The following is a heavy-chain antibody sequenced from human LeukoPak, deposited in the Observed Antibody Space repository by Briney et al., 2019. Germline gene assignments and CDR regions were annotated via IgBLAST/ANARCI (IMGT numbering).Heavy chain of an antibody. V-gene: IGHV3-11*01. D-gene: IGHD3-10*01. CDR1: GFTFSDYY. CDR2: ISSSGSTI. J-gene: IGHJ4*02. Sequence: GGSLRLSCAASGFTFSDYYMSWIRQAPGKGLEWVSYISSSGSTIYYADSVKGRFTISRDNAENSLYLQMNSLRAEDTAVYYCARSGLYGSGSYYFDYWGQGTLVTVSS. CDR3: ARSGLYGSGSYYFDY.